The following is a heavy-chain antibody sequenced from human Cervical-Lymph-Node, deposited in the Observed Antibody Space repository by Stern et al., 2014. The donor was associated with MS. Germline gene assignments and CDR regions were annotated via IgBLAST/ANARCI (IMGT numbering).Heavy chain of an antibody. CDR2: VYYNGNI. CDR3: ARHSVGVKDFDS. CDR1: GGSLRTFS. J-gene: IGHJ4*02. Sequence: QVQLQESGPGLVKPSETLSLSCIVSGGSLRTFSWSWIRQSPGRGLEWIGCVYYNGNIPYNPSLKRRVIISVDTSKSQLSLRLHSVAAADAAVYYCARHSVGVKDFDSWGQGTLVTVSS. D-gene: IGHD3-10*01. V-gene: IGHV4-59*01.